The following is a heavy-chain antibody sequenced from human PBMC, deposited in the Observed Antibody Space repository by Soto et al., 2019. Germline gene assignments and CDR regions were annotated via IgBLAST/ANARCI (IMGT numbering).Heavy chain of an antibody. Sequence: GASVKVSCKASGYSFTSYAMHWVRQAPGQRLEWMGWINADNGNTKYSQKFQGRVTITRNTSASTAYMELSSLRSEDTAVYYCARGTPVWFDPWGQGTLVTVSS. V-gene: IGHV1-3*01. J-gene: IGHJ5*02. D-gene: IGHD3-10*01. CDR3: ARGTPVWFDP. CDR1: GYSFTSYA. CDR2: INADNGNT.